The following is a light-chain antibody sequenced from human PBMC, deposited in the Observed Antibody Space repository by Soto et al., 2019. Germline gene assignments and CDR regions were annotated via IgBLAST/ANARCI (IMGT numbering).Light chain of an antibody. CDR1: SSDVGGYNY. V-gene: IGLV2-14*03. J-gene: IGLJ1*01. CDR3: AYYTIYNPRQKV. CDR2: DVS. Sequence: QSVLTQPASVSGSPGQSIAISCTGTSSDVGGYNYVSWYQHHPGKAPKLIIYDVSNRPSGVSNPFSGSKSGNTASLTISALQPEDEAVYYCAYYTIYNPRQKVLGPGTKV.